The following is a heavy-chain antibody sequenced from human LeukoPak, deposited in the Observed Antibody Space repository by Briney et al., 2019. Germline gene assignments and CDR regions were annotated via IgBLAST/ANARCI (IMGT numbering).Heavy chain of an antibody. CDR2: ISSSSSYI. J-gene: IGHJ6*03. Sequence: GGSLRLSCAASGFTFSSYSMNWVRQAPGKGLEWVSSISSSSSYIYYADSVKGRFTISRDNAKNSLYLQMNSLRAEDTAVYYCARVYQEQHVYYYYMDVWGKGTTVTVSS. CDR1: GFTFSSYS. V-gene: IGHV3-21*01. D-gene: IGHD6-6*01. CDR3: ARVYQEQHVYYYYMDV.